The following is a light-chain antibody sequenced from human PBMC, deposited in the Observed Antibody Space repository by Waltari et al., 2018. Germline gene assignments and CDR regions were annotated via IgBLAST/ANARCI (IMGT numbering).Light chain of an antibody. CDR2: NTS. J-gene: IGKJ2*01. V-gene: IGKV3-20*01. Sequence: RASRTVDSTDVAWYQHKPGQAPRLLMSNTSARATGIPYRFRGSGSGTDFTLTIDDLEPGDSAVYFCQQFGGSPMYTFGRGTKLEI. CDR1: RTVDSTD. CDR3: QQFGGSPMYT.